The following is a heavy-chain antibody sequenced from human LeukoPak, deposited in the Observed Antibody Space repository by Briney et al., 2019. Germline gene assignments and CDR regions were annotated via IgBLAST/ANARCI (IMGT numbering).Heavy chain of an antibody. V-gene: IGHV4-59*08. CDR1: GGSISSYY. J-gene: IGHJ4*02. Sequence: PSETLSLTCTVSGGSISSYYWSWIRQPPGKELEWIGYFYYGGSTNYNPSLKSRVTISVDTSKNQFSLKLSSVTAADTAVYYCARLTVGVNYHFDYWGQGTLVTVSS. CDR2: FYYGGST. CDR3: ARLTVGVNYHFDY. D-gene: IGHD1-26*01.